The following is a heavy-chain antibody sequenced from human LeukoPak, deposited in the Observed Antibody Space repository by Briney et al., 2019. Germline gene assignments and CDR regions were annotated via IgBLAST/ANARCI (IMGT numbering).Heavy chain of an antibody. CDR1: GFTFSSYW. CDR2: INSDESST. CDR3: ANVVGATKTEDY. V-gene: IGHV3-74*01. Sequence: GGSLRLSCAASGFTFSSYWMHWVRQAPGKGLVWVSRINSDESSTDYTDSVKGRFTISRDNSKNTLYLQMNSLTAEDTAVYYCANVVGATKTEDYWGQGTLVTVSS. J-gene: IGHJ4*02. D-gene: IGHD1-26*01.